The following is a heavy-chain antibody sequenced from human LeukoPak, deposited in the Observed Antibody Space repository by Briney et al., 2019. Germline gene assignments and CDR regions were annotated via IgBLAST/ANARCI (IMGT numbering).Heavy chain of an antibody. D-gene: IGHD3-22*01. CDR3: TTDSIYDSSGCY. V-gene: IGHV3-15*01. CDR1: GFTFSNAW. J-gene: IGHJ4*02. Sequence: PGGSLRLSCAASGFTFSNAWMSWVRQAPGKGLEWVGRIKSKTDGGTTDYAAPVKGRFTISRDDSKNTLYLQMNSLKTEDTAVYYCTTDSIYDSSGCYWGQGTLVTVSS. CDR2: IKSKTDGGTT.